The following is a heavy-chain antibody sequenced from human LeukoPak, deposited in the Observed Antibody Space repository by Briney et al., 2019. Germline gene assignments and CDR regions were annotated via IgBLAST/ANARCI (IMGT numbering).Heavy chain of an antibody. Sequence: GGSLRLSCSASGFTFSSFAMHWVRQAPGKGLEYVSAISPNGNSKYYADSVKGRFTISRDNSKNMLYLEMSSLRPEDTVVYFCVKNMVRGVILLGYFDYWGQGTLVTVSS. D-gene: IGHD3-10*01. CDR2: ISPNGNSK. J-gene: IGHJ4*02. V-gene: IGHV3-64D*06. CDR3: VKNMVRGVILLGYFDY. CDR1: GFTFSSFA.